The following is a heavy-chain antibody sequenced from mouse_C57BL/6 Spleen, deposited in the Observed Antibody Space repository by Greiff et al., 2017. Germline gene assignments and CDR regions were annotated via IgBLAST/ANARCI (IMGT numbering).Heavy chain of an antibody. D-gene: IGHD3-1*01. CDR1: GYSFTGYY. Sequence: EVKLLESGPELVKPGASVKISCKASGYSFTGYYMNWVKQSPEKSLEWIGEINPSTGGTTYNQKFKAKATLTVDKSSSTAYMQLKSLTSEDSAVYYCASRDDAMDYWGQGTSVTVSS. J-gene: IGHJ4*01. V-gene: IGHV1-42*01. CDR2: INPSTGGT. CDR3: ASRDDAMDY.